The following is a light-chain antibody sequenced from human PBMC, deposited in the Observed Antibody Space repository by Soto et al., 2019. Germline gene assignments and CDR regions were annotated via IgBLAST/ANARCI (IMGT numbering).Light chain of an antibody. CDR2: EVT. J-gene: IGLJ1*01. CDR3: CSYADNNDYV. CDR1: SSDVGAYNY. V-gene: IGLV2-8*01. Sequence: QSALTQPPSASGSLGQSVTISCTGTSSDVGAYNYVSWYQQHPGKAPKLMIYEVTRRPSGVPDRFSGSKSGNTASLNVSGLQAEDEADYYCCSYADNNDYVFGTRTKVTVL.